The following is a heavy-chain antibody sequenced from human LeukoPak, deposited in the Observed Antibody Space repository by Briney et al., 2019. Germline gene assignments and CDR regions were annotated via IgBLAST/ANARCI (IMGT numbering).Heavy chain of an antibody. CDR1: GGSISSYY. CDR2: IYYSGST. D-gene: IGHD2-21*02. V-gene: IGHV4-59*01. J-gene: IGHJ3*02. Sequence: SETLSLTCTVSGGSISSYYWSWIRQPPGKGLEWIGYIYYSGSTNYNPSLTSRVTISVDTSKNQFSLNLSSVTAADTAVYYCARYCGGDCPDAFDIWGQGTMVTVSS. CDR3: ARYCGGDCPDAFDI.